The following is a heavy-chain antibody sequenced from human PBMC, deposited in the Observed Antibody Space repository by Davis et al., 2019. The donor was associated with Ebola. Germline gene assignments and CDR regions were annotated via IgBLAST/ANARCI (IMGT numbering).Heavy chain of an antibody. CDR3: ARVVGWLKGGMDS. D-gene: IGHD6-19*01. CDR1: GFIFKAYA. Sequence: GGSLRLSCQASGFIFKAYAMHWVRQAPGKGLEWVSVISGSGAETYSADSVKGRFTISRDNSKNTLFLEMNNLRDEVTAVYFCARVVGWLKGGMDSWGQGTPVTVSS. J-gene: IGHJ4*02. V-gene: IGHV3-23*01. CDR2: ISGSGAET.